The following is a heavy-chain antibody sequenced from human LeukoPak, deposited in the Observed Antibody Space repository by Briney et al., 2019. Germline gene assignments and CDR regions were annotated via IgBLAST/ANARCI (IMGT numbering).Heavy chain of an antibody. CDR2: IWYDGSNK. CDR3: ASGTVDLAVFDY. D-gene: IGHD2-8*02. Sequence: PGRSLRLSCAASGFTFSSYGMHWVRQAPGKGLEWVAVIWYDGSNKYYADSVKGRFTISKDNSKNTLYLQMNSLRAEDTAVYYCASGTVDLAVFDYWGQGTLVTVSS. V-gene: IGHV3-33*01. J-gene: IGHJ4*02. CDR1: GFTFSSYG.